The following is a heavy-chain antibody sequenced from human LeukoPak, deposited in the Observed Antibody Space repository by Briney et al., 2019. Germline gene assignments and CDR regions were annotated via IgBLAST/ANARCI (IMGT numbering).Heavy chain of an antibody. CDR2: ISAHNGNA. CDR1: GYTFTSYG. Sequence: ASVKVSCKTSGYTFTSYGINWVRQAPGQGREWRGRISAHNGNANYAQKFQGRVTMTTDTLATTAYMELRSLRSDDTAVYYCARDLERYYDLEGRSGYWGQGTLVTVSS. D-gene: IGHD3-3*01. CDR3: ARDLERYYDLEGRSGY. J-gene: IGHJ4*02. V-gene: IGHV1-18*01.